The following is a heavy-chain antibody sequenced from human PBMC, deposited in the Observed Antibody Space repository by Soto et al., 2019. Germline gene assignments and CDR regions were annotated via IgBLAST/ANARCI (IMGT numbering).Heavy chain of an antibody. Sequence: ASVKVSCKASGYSFSNYYIHWVRQAPGQGLEWMGIINPYGGSTTYAQKFQCRITMTTDTSTSTAYMELRSLRSDDTAVYYCARDGIVVVPAAIFGAFDRWGQGTMVTVS. CDR3: ARDGIVVVPAAIFGAFDR. CDR2: INPYGGST. CDR1: GYSFSNYY. J-gene: IGHJ3*02. V-gene: IGHV1-46*01. D-gene: IGHD2-2*01.